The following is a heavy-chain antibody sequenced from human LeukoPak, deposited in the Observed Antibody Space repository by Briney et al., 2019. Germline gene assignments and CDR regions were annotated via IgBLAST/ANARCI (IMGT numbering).Heavy chain of an antibody. Sequence: GGSLRLSCAASGLTVSSNYMSWVRQAPGKGLEWVSVINTGGDPYYIVSVKGRFTISRDNSKNTLYLQMNSLRAEDTAVYYCARDLDCSGGNCPRPGMDVWGQGTTVIVSS. CDR3: ARDLDCSGGNCPRPGMDV. CDR2: INTGGDP. CDR1: GLTVSSNY. J-gene: IGHJ6*02. D-gene: IGHD2-15*01. V-gene: IGHV3-66*01.